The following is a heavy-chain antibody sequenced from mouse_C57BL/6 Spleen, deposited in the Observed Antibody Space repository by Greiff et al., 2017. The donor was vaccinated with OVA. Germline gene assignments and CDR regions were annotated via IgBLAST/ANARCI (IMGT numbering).Heavy chain of an antibody. Sequence: QVQLQQSGAELVRPGASVTLSCKASGYTFTDYEMHWVKQTPVHGLEWIGAIDPETGGTAYNQKFKGKAILTADKSSSTAYMELRSLTSEDSAVYYCTRGGNNKDYAIGYCGQRTSVTVSS. V-gene: IGHV1-15*01. CDR1: GYTFTDYE. CDR2: IDPETGGT. D-gene: IGHD2-1*01. CDR3: TRGGNNKDYAIGY. J-gene: IGHJ4*01.